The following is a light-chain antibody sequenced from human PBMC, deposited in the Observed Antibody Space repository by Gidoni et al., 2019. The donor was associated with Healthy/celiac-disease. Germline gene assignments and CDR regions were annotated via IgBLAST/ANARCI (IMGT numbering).Light chain of an antibody. CDR3: QSYDSSLSVYV. V-gene: IGLV1-40*01. CDR2: GNS. CDR1: SSYIGAGYD. Sequence: QSVLPQPPSVSGAPGQRVTISCTGRSSYIGAGYDVHWYQQLPGTAPKHLIYGNSNRPSGVPDRFSGSKSGTSASLAITGLQAEDEADYYCQSYDSSLSVYVFGTGTKVTVL. J-gene: IGLJ1*01.